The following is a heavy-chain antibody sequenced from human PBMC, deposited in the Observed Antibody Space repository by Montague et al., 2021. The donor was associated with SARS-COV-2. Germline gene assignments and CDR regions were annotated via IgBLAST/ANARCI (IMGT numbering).Heavy chain of an antibody. D-gene: IGHD6-19*01. J-gene: IGHJ4*02. V-gene: IGHV4-61*02. CDR3: ARAVYTGGCYGVNYFDX. Sequence: TLSLTCTVSGGSISSGSYYWSWIRQPAGKGLEWIGRIYTSGSTNYNPSPKSRVTISIDTSKKQFSLKLSSVTAADTAVYYCARAVYTGGCYGVNYFDXWGQGTLVTVSS. CDR1: GGSISSGSYY. CDR2: IYTSGST.